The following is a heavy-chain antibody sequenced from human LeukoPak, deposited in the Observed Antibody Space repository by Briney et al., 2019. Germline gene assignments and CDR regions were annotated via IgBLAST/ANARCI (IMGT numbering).Heavy chain of an antibody. CDR3: AKVQLGIGVDY. CDR1: GFSFSSYA. J-gene: IGHJ4*02. Sequence: GGSLRLSCAASGFSFSSYAVSWVRQAPGKGLEWVSGISDGGGRTYYADSVKGRFTISRDDSKSTLYLQMNSLRAEDTAVYYCAKVQLGIGVDYWGQGTLVTVSS. CDR2: ISDGGGRT. D-gene: IGHD7-27*01. V-gene: IGHV3-23*01.